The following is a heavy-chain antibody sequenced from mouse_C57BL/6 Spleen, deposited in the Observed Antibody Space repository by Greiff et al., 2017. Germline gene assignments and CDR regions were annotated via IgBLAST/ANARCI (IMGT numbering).Heavy chain of an antibody. J-gene: IGHJ4*01. CDR2: IDPGSGST. CDR1: GYTFTSYW. Sequence: QVQLQQPGAELVKPGASVKMSCKASGYTFTSYWITWVKQRPGQGLEWIGDIDPGSGSTNYNEKFKSKATLTVDTSASTAYMQLSSLTSEDSAVYDCARSDSYAMDDWGEGTSVTVSS. CDR3: ARSDSYAMDD. V-gene: IGHV1-55*01.